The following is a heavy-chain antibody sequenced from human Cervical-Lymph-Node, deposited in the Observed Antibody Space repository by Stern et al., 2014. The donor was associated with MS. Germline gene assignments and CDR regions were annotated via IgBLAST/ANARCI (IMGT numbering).Heavy chain of an antibody. CDR3: ARGSR. Sequence: EVQLVESGGGLVQPGGSLRLSCVGSGFTFSTYAMHWVRQAPGKGLEYVSAITSDGGSTYYAKFVKGRFTISRDNAKNTLYLQMGRLRGDDMAVYYCARGSRWGQGTLVTVSS. V-gene: IGHV3-64*01. CDR1: GFTFSTYA. CDR2: ITSDGGST. J-gene: IGHJ4*02.